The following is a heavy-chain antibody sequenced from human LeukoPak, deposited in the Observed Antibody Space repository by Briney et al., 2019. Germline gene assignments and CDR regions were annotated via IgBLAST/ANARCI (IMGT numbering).Heavy chain of an antibody. V-gene: IGHV1-2*02. J-gene: IGHJ4*02. CDR2: MNPKSGGT. CDR3: ARSPDILTGEKFDY. Sequence: ASVKVSCKASGYTFTGYYVHWVRQAPGQGLEWMGWMNPKSGGTNYAQKFEARVTMNRDTSISTAYMELSRLRFDDTPVYYCARSPDILTGEKFDYWGQGTLVTVSS. CDR1: GYTFTGYY. D-gene: IGHD3-9*01.